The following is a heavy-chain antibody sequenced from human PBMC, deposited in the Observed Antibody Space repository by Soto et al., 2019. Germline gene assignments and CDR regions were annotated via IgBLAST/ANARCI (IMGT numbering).Heavy chain of an antibody. J-gene: IGHJ6*02. D-gene: IGHD5-18*01. V-gene: IGHV5-51*01. CDR3: ARQGYSYGSYYYYGMDV. Sequence: PGESLKISCKGSGYSFTSYWIGWVRQMPGKGLEWMGIIYPGDSDTRYSPSFQGQVTISADKSISTAYLQWSSLKASDTAMYYCARQGYSYGSYYYYGMDVWGQGTTVTV. CDR2: IYPGDSDT. CDR1: GYSFTSYW.